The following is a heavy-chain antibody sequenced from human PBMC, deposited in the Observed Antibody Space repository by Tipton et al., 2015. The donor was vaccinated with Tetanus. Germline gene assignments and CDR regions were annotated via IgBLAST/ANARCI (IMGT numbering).Heavy chain of an antibody. CDR2: ISVRGSHT. CDR1: GFSVSSDY. CDR3: AKDPASRGWFDP. J-gene: IGHJ5*02. Sequence: SLRLSCAASGFSVSSDYMSWVRQAPGKGLQWVSGISVRGSHTYYADPVKGRFSISRDNSKNTVYLQMNSLRDEDTAVYYCAKDPASRGWFDPWGKGTLVSVSS. V-gene: IGHV3-23*01.